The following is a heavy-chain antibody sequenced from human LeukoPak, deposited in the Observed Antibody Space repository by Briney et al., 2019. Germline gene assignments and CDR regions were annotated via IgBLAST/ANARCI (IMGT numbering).Heavy chain of an antibody. D-gene: IGHD6-19*01. J-gene: IGHJ4*02. CDR1: GFTFSDYG. Sequence: GGSLRLSCAVSGFTFSDYGMHWVRQAPGKGLEWVAVIWYDGTNKYYADSVEGRFTISRDNSKNTLYLQVNSLRAEDTAVYYCARTRYNSGGGDYWGQGTPVTVSP. CDR3: ARTRYNSGGGDY. V-gene: IGHV3-33*01. CDR2: IWYDGTNK.